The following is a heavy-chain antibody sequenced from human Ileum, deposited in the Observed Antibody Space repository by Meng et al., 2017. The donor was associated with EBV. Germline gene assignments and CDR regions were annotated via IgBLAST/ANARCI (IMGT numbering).Heavy chain of an antibody. J-gene: IGHJ4*02. V-gene: IGHV4-4*02. CDR1: GGSISRSDW. CDR2: TSHSGST. D-gene: IGHD3-22*01. Sequence: VQLKESAPGLVKPSETLSLTCAVSGGSISRSDWWSGVRQPQGKELEWIGETSHSGSTNYSPSLKSRVTISLDKSKNQLSLKLNSVTAADTAVYYCASSDYYRSDYWGQGTLVTVSS. CDR3: ASSDYYRSDY.